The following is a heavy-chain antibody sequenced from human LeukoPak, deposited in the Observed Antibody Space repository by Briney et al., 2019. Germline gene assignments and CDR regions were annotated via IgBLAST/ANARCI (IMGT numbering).Heavy chain of an antibody. J-gene: IGHJ4*02. CDR1: GGTFSSYA. Sequence: ASVKVSCKASGGTFSSYAISWVRQAPGQGLEWMGGIIPIFGTANYAQKFQGRVTITTDESTSTAYMELSSLRSEDTAVYYCARPGYSSRLGPFDYWGQGTLVTVSS. CDR3: ARPGYSSRLGPFDY. D-gene: IGHD4-11*01. V-gene: IGHV1-69*05. CDR2: IIPIFGTA.